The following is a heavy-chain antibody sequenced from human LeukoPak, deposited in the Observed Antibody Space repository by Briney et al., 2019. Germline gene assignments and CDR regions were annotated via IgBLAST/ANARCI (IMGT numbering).Heavy chain of an antibody. CDR3: ARRAGAYSHPYDY. D-gene: IGHD4/OR15-4a*01. CDR1: GFPFSSNS. V-gene: IGHV3-53*01. J-gene: IGHJ4*02. Sequence: GGPLRLSCTVSGFPFSSNSMSGVRQAPGKGLEWVSFIFSSTHYSDSVKGRFTISRDNSKNTLYLQMNSLRAEDTAVYYCARRAGAYSHPYDYWGQGTLVTVSS. CDR2: IFSST.